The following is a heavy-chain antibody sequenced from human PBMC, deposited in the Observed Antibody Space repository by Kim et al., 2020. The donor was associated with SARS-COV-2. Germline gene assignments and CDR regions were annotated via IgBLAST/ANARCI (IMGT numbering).Heavy chain of an antibody. J-gene: IGHJ4*02. Sequence: SRVTISVDTSKNQFSLKLSSVTAADTAVYYCARAPINYYGSGSKSRGLDYWGQGTLVTVSS. V-gene: IGHV4-34*01. CDR3: ARAPINYYGSGSKSRGLDY. D-gene: IGHD3-10*01.